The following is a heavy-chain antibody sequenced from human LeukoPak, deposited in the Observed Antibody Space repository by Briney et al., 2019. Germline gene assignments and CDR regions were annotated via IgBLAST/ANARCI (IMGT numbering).Heavy chain of an antibody. D-gene: IGHD1-26*01. CDR3: ARERAGVGALAT. V-gene: IGHV4-61*02. CDR2: IYTSGST. J-gene: IGHJ5*02. Sequence: KPSETLSLTCTVSGGSISSGSYYWSWIRQPAGKGLEWIGRIYTSGSTNYNPSLKSRVTISVDTSKNQFSLKLSSVTAADTGVYYCARERAGVGALATWGQGTLVTVSS. CDR1: GGSISSGSYY.